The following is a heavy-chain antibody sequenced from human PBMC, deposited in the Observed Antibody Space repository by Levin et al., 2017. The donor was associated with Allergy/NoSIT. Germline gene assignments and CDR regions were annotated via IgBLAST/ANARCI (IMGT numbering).Heavy chain of an antibody. CDR1: GGTFSSYV. CDR3: ATICSGGSCHSPGI. D-gene: IGHD2-15*01. Sequence: PGESLKISCKASGGTFSSYVISWVRQAPGQGLEWMGGIIPIFGTANYAQKFQGRVTITADESTTTAYMEMSSLRSEDTAVYYCATICSGGSCHSPGIWGQGTVVTVSS. CDR2: IIPIFGTA. J-gene: IGHJ3*02. V-gene: IGHV1-69*01.